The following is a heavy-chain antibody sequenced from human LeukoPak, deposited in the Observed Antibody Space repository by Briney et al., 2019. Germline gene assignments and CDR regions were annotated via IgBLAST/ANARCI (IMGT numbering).Heavy chain of an antibody. D-gene: IGHD3-10*01. Sequence: ASVKVSCKASGYTFTGYYMHWVRQAPGQGLEWMGWINPNSGGTNYAQKFQGRVTMTRDTSISTAYTELSRLRSDDTAVYYCARAKSRGVIITSPLGYWGQGTLVTVSS. CDR2: INPNSGGT. J-gene: IGHJ4*02. CDR1: GYTFTGYY. V-gene: IGHV1-2*02. CDR3: ARAKSRGVIITSPLGY.